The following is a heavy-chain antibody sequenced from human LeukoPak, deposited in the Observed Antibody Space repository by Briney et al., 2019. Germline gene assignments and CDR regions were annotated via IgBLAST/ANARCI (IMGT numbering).Heavy chain of an antibody. D-gene: IGHD3-10*01. CDR2: ISGSGGST. CDR1: GFTFSSYA. Sequence: PGGSLRLSCAASGFTFSSYAVSWVRQAPGKGLEWVSAISGSGGSTYYADPVKGRFTITRDNSKNTLYLQMNSLRAEDTAVYYCAKCQGESPLFDYWGQGTLVTVSS. J-gene: IGHJ4*02. CDR3: AKCQGESPLFDY. V-gene: IGHV3-23*01.